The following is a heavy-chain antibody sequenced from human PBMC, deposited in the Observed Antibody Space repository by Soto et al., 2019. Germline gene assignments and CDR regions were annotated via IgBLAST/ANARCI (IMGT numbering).Heavy chain of an antibody. Sequence: PSETLSLTCTVSGGSVTSEHYYWNWIRQPPGKGLEWIGYFFYTGSTNYNPSLESRLTMSVDASKNHFSLRLNSVTAADTAVYYCARAPRGNYGHHSYFDDWGQGTLVTVAS. J-gene: IGHJ4*02. CDR3: ARAPRGNYGHHSYFDD. D-gene: IGHD3-10*01. CDR1: GGSVTSEHYY. CDR2: FFYTGST. V-gene: IGHV4-61*03.